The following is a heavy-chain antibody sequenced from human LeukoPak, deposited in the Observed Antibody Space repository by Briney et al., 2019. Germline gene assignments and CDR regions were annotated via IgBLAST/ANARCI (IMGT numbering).Heavy chain of an antibody. CDR1: GGSISSYY. D-gene: IGHD2-2*02. J-gene: IGHJ3*02. CDR3: ARLYCSSTSCYTYAFDI. V-gene: IGHV4-59*01. CDR2: IYYSGST. Sequence: SETLSLTCTVSGGSISSYYWSWIRQPPGKGLEWIGYIYYSGSTNYNPSLKSRVTISVDTSKNQFSLKLSSVTAADTAVYYCARLYCSSTSCYTYAFDIWGQGTMVPVSS.